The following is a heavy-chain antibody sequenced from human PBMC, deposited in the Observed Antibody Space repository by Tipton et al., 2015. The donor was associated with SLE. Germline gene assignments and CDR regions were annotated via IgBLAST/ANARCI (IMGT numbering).Heavy chain of an antibody. D-gene: IGHD3-3*01. CDR3: AKGQIGDRAFDI. Sequence: SLRLSCAASGFTFSSYGMHWVRQAPGKGLEWVSYISSSSSTIYYADSVKGRFTISRDNAKNSLYLQMNSLRAEDTAVYYCAKGQIGDRAFDIWGQGTMVTVSS. CDR2: ISSSSSTI. J-gene: IGHJ3*02. CDR1: GFTFSSYG. V-gene: IGHV3-48*01.